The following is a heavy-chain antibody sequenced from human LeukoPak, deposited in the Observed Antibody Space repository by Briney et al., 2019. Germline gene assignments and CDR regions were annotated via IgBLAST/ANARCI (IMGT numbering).Heavy chain of an antibody. D-gene: IGHD3-10*01. V-gene: IGHV3-30*04. CDR1: GFTFRTYA. Sequence: GGSLRLSCAASGFTFRTYAMNWVRQAPGKGLEWVAVISDDGSNKYYADSVKGRFTISRDNSKNTLYLQMNSLRAEDTAVYYCARDFYGSGSYPDYWGQGTLVTVSS. CDR3: ARDFYGSGSYPDY. J-gene: IGHJ4*02. CDR2: ISDDGSNK.